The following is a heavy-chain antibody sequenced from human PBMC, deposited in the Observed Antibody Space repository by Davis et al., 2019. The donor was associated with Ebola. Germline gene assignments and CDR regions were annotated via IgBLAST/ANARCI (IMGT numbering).Heavy chain of an antibody. V-gene: IGHV3-74*01. CDR3: TRHVSGDFWYFDL. D-gene: IGHD4-17*01. CDR2: ISSDGSRT. J-gene: IGHJ2*01. Sequence: GESLKISCAASGFTFSDYWMHWVRQAPGKGLVWVSRISSDGSRTDYADSVKGRFTISRDNGKNTVYLQMNSLRAEDTAVYYCTRHVSGDFWYFDLWGRGTLVTVSS. CDR1: GFTFSDYW.